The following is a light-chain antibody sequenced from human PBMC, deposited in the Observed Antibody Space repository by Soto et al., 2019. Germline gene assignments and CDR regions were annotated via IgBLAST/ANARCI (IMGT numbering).Light chain of an antibody. J-gene: IGLJ1*01. CDR2: GNS. CDR3: QSYDSSLSAPV. V-gene: IGLV1-40*01. Sequence: QSVLTQPPSVSGAPGQRVTISCTGSSSNIGAGYDVHWYQQLPGTAPKLLIYGNSNRPSGVPDRFSGSKSGTSASLAITGLQAEDEADYYCQSYDSSLSAPVFGTGTNLTVL. CDR1: SSNIGAGYD.